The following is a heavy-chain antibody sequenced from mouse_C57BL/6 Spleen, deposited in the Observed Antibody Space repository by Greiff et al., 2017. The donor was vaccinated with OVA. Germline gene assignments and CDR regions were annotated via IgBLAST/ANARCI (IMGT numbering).Heavy chain of an antibody. CDR3: AREGKTAQATGWFAY. CDR1: GYSFTGYY. J-gene: IGHJ3*01. V-gene: IGHV1-42*01. Sequence: EVQLQQSGPELVKPGASVKISCKASGYSFTGYYMNWVKQSPEKSLEWIGEINPSTGGTTYNQKFKAKATLTVDKSSSTAYMQLKSLTSEDSAVYYCAREGKTAQATGWFAYWGQGTLVTVSA. D-gene: IGHD3-2*02. CDR2: INPSTGGT.